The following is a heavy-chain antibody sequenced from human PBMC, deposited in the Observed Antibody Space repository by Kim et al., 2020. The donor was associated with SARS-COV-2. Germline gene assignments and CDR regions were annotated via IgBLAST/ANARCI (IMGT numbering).Heavy chain of an antibody. CDR3: AKDLSGYYYMDV. Sequence: GGSMRLSCAASGFTFSSYAMSWVRQAPGKGLEWVSAISGSGGSTYYADSVKGRFTISRDNSKNTLYLQMNSLRAEDTAVYYCAKDLSGYYYMDVWGKGTTVTVSS. CDR2: ISGSGGST. J-gene: IGHJ6*03. V-gene: IGHV3-23*01. CDR1: GFTFSSYA.